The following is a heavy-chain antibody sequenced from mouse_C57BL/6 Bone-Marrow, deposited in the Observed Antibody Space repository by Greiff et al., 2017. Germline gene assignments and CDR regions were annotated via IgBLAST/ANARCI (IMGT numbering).Heavy chain of an antibody. CDR2: IYPGDGDT. D-gene: IGHD1-1*01. CDR1: GYAFSSSW. J-gene: IGHJ4*01. CDR3: ARDYYGSSYLDY. Sequence: QVQLQQSGPELVKPGASVKISCKASGYAFSSSWMNWVKQRPGKGLEWIGRIYPGDGDTNYNGKFKGKATLTADKSSSTAYMQLSSLTSEDSAVYFCARDYYGSSYLDYWGQGTSVTVSS. V-gene: IGHV1-82*01.